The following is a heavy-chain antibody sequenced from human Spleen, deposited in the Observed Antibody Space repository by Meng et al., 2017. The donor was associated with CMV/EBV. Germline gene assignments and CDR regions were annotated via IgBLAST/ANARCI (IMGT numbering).Heavy chain of an antibody. CDR1: FSLNTIGLG. Sequence: FSLNTIGLGVGWIRQPPGKALEWLALIYWNDDKRYNPSLKNRLTISKDTSNNQVVLTMANMDPVDTATYSCAHTPYDPSGYSPAFHFWGQGTMVTVSS. D-gene: IGHD3-22*01. J-gene: IGHJ3*01. CDR3: AHTPYDPSGYSPAFHF. CDR2: IYWNDDK. V-gene: IGHV2-5*01.